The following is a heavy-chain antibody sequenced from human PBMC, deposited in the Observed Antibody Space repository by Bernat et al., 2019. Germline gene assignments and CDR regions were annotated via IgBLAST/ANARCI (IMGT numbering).Heavy chain of an antibody. CDR2: IYSGGST. CDR1: GFTFSSYW. D-gene: IGHD3-22*01. Sequence: PGWSLRRSYADSGFTFSSYWMHWVRQAPGGGLEWVSVIYSGGSTYYADSVKGRFTISRHNSKNTLYLQMNSLRAEDTAVYYCARYYDSSFDY. J-gene: IGHJ4*01. V-gene: IGHV3-53*04. CDR3: ARYYDSSFDY.